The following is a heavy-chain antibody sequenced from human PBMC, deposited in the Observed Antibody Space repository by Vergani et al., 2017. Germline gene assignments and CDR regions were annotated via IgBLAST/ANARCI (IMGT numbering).Heavy chain of an antibody. D-gene: IGHD2-2*01. CDR1: GGTFSSYA. J-gene: IGHJ6*02. V-gene: IGHV1-69*13. Sequence: QVQLVQSGAEVKKPGSSVKVSCKASGGTFSSYAISWVRQAPGQGLEWMGRIIPIFGTANYEQKFQGRVTITADESTSTAYMELSSLRSEDTAVYYCARDEGAIVVXPAAMDYYYYGMDVWGQGTTVTVSS. CDR2: IIPIFGTA. CDR3: ARDEGAIVVXPAAMDYYYYGMDV.